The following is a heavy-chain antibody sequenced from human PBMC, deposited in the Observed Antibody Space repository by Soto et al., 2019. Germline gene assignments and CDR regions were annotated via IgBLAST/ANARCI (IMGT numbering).Heavy chain of an antibody. CDR1: GFTSSSYG. CDR3: ARGPGDFWGQGDGMDV. V-gene: IGHV3-33*01. J-gene: IGHJ6*02. Sequence: PGGSLRLSCAASGFTSSSYGMHWVRQAPGKGLEWVAVIWYDGSNKYYADSVKGRFTISRDNSKNTLYLQMNSLRAEDTAVYYGARGPGDFWGQGDGMDVWGQGTTVTVSS. D-gene: IGHD3-3*01. CDR2: IWYDGSNK.